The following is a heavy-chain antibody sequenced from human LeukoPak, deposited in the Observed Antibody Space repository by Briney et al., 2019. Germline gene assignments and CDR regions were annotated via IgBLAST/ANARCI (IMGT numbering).Heavy chain of an antibody. CDR3: ARAIGGPSGSYYNY. V-gene: IGHV3-13*01. CDR1: GFTFSNYD. J-gene: IGHJ4*02. CDR2: IGTAGDT. Sequence: GGSLRLSCAASGFTFSNYDVHWVRQGTGKGLEWVSAIGTAGDTYYPGSVKGRFTISRENAKNSLYLQMNNLRAEDTAVYYCARAIGGPSGSYYNYWGQGTLVTVSS. D-gene: IGHD1-26*01.